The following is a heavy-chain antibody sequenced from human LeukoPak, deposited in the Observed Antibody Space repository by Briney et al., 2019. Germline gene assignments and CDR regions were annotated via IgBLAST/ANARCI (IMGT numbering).Heavy chain of an antibody. Sequence: GGSLRLSCAASGFTVSSNYMSWVRQAPGKGLEWVSVIYSGGSTYYADSVMGRFTISRDNSKNTLYLQMNSLRAEDTAVYYCARAPSDYYDSGPFDYWGQGTLVTVSS. CDR3: ARAPSDYYDSGPFDY. CDR1: GFTVSSNY. CDR2: IYSGGST. D-gene: IGHD3-22*01. J-gene: IGHJ4*02. V-gene: IGHV3-53*01.